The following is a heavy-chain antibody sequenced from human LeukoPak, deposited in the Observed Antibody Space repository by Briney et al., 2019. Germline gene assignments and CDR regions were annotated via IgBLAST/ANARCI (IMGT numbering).Heavy chain of an antibody. CDR1: GFTFSSYA. J-gene: IGHJ4*02. CDR2: ISGSGSNT. Sequence: GGSLRLSCAASGFTFSSYAMTWVRQAPGKGLEWGSGISGSGSNTYYAESVKGRFTISRDNSKNTLYLQMNSLRAEDTAAYYCAKGTYDSRGHFDYWGQGTLVSVSS. D-gene: IGHD3-22*01. V-gene: IGHV3-23*01. CDR3: AKGTYDSRGHFDY.